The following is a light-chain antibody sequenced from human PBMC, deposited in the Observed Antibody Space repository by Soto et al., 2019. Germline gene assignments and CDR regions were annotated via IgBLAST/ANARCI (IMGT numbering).Light chain of an antibody. CDR2: DAS. CDR1: QSIRYW. CDR3: QQYNILST. Sequence: DIPMTQSPSTLSASVGDRVTITFRASQSIRYWVAWYQHKPGKAPKLLIYDASTLESGVPTRFSGSGSGTEFTLTISSLHPDDFATYYCQQYNILSTFGQGTKVDIK. J-gene: IGKJ1*01. V-gene: IGKV1-5*01.